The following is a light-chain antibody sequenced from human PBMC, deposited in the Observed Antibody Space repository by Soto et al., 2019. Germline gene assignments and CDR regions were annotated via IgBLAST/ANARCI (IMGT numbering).Light chain of an antibody. J-gene: IGKJ1*01. Sequence: DIQMTQSPATLSASVGDRVTITCRASQSISSWLAWYQQKPGKVPKLLIDDASSLESGVPSRFSGSGSGTEFTLPISSLQPDDFATYYCQQDNTYPWTFGQGTKVEIK. CDR2: DAS. CDR3: QQDNTYPWT. CDR1: QSISSW. V-gene: IGKV1-5*01.